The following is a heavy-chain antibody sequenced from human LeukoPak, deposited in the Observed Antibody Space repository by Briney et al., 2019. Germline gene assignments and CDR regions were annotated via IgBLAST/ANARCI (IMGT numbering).Heavy chain of an antibody. J-gene: IGHJ4*02. V-gene: IGHV1-18*01. Sequence: ASVKVSCKASGYTFTRYGNSWVRQAPGQVLEWMGWISAYNGNTNYAQKLQGRVTMTTETSTSTAYMELRSLRSDDTAMYYCARDYSRGDPDYWGQGTLVTVSS. CDR1: GYTFTRYG. D-gene: IGHD6-19*01. CDR3: ARDYSRGDPDY. CDR2: ISAYNGNT.